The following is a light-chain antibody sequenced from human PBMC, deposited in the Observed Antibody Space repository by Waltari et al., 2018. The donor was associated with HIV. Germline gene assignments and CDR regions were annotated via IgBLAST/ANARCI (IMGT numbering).Light chain of an antibody. J-gene: IGLJ1*01. CDR2: RND. Sequence: QSVLTQPPSASGTPGQRVTVSCSGSRSNIGSNYVYWYQQLPGTAPKLLIYRNDQRPSGVPDRVSGSKSGTSASLAISGLRSEDEADYYCAAWDGSLSNYVFGTGTKVTVL. CDR1: RSNIGSNY. V-gene: IGLV1-47*01. CDR3: AAWDGSLSNYV.